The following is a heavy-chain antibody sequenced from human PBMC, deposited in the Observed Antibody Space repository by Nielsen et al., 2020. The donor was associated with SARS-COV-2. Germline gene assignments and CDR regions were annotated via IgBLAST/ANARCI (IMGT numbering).Heavy chain of an antibody. J-gene: IGHJ4*02. V-gene: IGHV3-21*01. Sequence: GEPLKISCAASGFTFSSYSMNWVRQAPGKGLEWVSSISSSSSYIYYADSVKGRFTISRDNAKNSLYLQMNSLRAEDTAVYYCARDFGLAWDYWGQGTLVTVSS. D-gene: IGHD3-10*01. CDR1: GFTFSSYS. CDR2: ISSSSSYI. CDR3: ARDFGLAWDY.